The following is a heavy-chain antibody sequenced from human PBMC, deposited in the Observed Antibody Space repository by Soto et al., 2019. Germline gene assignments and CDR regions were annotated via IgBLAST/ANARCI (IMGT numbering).Heavy chain of an antibody. J-gene: IGHJ5*02. CDR1: GASIYNGGYF. CDR2: IHNSGSS. D-gene: IGHD3-10*01. V-gene: IGHV4-30-2*06. CDR3: ARSYYYGSGTKT. Sequence: PSETLSLTCSVSGASIYNGGYFWSWIRQSPGKGLEWIGQIHNSGSSYYNPSLKSRVTISVDKSKNQFSLKLSSVTAADTAVYYCARSYYYGSGTKTWGQGTLVTVSS.